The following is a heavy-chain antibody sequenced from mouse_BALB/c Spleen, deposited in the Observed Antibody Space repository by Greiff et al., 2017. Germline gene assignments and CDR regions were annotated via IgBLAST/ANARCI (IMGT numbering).Heavy chain of an antibody. CDR1: GFTFTDYY. CDR2: IRNKANGYTT. J-gene: IGHJ2*01. V-gene: IGHV7-3*02. Sequence: EVQGVESGGGLVQPGGSLRLSCATSGFTFTDYYMNWVRQPPGKALEWLGFIRNKANGYTTEYSASVKGRFTISRDNSQSILYLQMNTLRAEDSATYYCARDDGSSSFDYWGQGTTLTVSS. CDR3: ARDDGSSSFDY. D-gene: IGHD1-1*01.